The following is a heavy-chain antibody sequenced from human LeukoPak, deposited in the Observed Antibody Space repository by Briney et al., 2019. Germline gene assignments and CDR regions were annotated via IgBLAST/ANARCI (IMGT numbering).Heavy chain of an antibody. D-gene: IGHD3-22*01. CDR1: GFTFSSYS. V-gene: IGHV3-48*02. J-gene: IGHJ4*02. Sequence: PGGSLRLSCAASGFTFSSYSMNWVRQAPGKGLEWVSYISSSSSTTYYADSVKGRFTISRDNAKNSLYLQMNSLRDEDTAVYYCAREIYYYDSSGYTYYFDYWGQGTLVTVSS. CDR2: ISSSSSTT. CDR3: AREIYYYDSSGYTYYFDY.